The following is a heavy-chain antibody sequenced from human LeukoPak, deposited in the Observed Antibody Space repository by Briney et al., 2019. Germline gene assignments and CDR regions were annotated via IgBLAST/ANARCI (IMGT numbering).Heavy chain of an antibody. D-gene: IGHD3-10*01. CDR3: AREAVHYGSGSLDY. J-gene: IGHJ4*02. CDR1: GGSISSSRYY. CDR2: IHSSGST. Sequence: PSETLSLTCTVSGGSISSSRYYWGWIRQPAGKGLEWIGRIHSSGSTNYSPSLKSRVTMLLDTSKNQFSLELSSVTAADTAVYYCAREAVHYGSGSLDYWGQGTLVTVSS. V-gene: IGHV4-61*02.